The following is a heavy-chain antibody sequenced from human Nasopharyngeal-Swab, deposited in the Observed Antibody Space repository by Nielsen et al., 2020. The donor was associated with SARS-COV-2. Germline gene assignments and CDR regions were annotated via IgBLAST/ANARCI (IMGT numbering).Heavy chain of an antibody. CDR2: IYYSGSN. CDR3: ARERGRGGIWNYYYYYMDV. D-gene: IGHD3-10*01. CDR1: GGSISSSSYY. Sequence: GSLRLSCTVSGGSISSSSYYWGWIRQPPGKGLEWIGSIYYSGSNYYNPSLKSRVTISVDTSKNQFSLKLSSVTAADTAVYYCARERGRGGIWNYYYYYMDVWGKGTTVTVSS. V-gene: IGHV4-39*07. J-gene: IGHJ6*03.